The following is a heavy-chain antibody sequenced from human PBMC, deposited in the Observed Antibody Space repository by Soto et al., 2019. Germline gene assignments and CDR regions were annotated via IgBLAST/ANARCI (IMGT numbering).Heavy chain of an antibody. CDR3: ARDRGVAPPVAGNTHYYYYMDV. CDR1: AYNFTNYG. D-gene: IGHD6-19*01. J-gene: IGHJ6*03. V-gene: IGHV1-18*01. Sequence: ASMKVSCKASAYNFTNYGITCVRQPPGQRIKWKRCIIAYNGDTNYAQKLQGRVTMTTDASTSTAYLELRSLRSDDTAVYYCARDRGVAPPVAGNTHYYYYMDVWGKGTTVTVSS. CDR2: IIAYNGDT.